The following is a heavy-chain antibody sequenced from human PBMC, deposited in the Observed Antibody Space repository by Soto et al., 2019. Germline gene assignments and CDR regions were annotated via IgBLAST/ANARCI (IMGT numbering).Heavy chain of an antibody. J-gene: IGHJ4*02. D-gene: IGHD6-13*01. Sequence: QVQLQESGPGLVKPSQTLSLTCTVSGGSISSGGYYWSWIRQHPGKGLEWIGYIYYSGSTYYNPSLKSRATISVDTSKNQFSLKLSSVTAADTAVYYCAREEGRIAAAGTSPTFDYWGQGTLVTVSS. V-gene: IGHV4-31*03. CDR3: AREEGRIAAAGTSPTFDY. CDR2: IYYSGST. CDR1: GGSISSGGYY.